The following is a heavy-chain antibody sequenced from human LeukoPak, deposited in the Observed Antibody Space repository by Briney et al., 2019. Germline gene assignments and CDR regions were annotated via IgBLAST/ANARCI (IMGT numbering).Heavy chain of an antibody. CDR3: ARDYDSSGYSALDY. CDR2: ISAYNGNT. D-gene: IGHD3-22*01. V-gene: IGHV1-18*01. CDR1: GYTFTSYG. Sequence: ASVKASCKASGYTFTSYGISWVRQAPGPGLEWMGWISAYNGNTNYAQKLQGRVTMTTDTSTSTAYMELRSLRSDDTAVYYCARDYDSSGYSALDYWGQGTLVTVSS. J-gene: IGHJ4*02.